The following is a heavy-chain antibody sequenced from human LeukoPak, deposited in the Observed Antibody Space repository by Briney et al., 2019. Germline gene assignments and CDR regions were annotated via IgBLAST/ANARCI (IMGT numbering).Heavy chain of an antibody. CDR3: AKGGGLEVTAPDYFDY. Sequence: GGSLRLSCAASEFSFSRCGMHWVRQAPGKGLQWVTFIQYDGTNKYYADSVKGRFTVSRDNSKNTVSLQMNSLRPEDTAVYYCAKGGGLEVTAPDYFDYWGQGTLVTVSS. D-gene: IGHD2-21*02. CDR1: EFSFSRCG. V-gene: IGHV3-30*02. J-gene: IGHJ4*02. CDR2: IQYDGTNK.